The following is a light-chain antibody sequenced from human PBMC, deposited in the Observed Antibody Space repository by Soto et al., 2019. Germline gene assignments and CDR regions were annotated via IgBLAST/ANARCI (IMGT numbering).Light chain of an antibody. CDR2: GAS. CDR3: QQYGSSPHT. Sequence: EIVLTQSPGTLSLSPGERATLSCRASQSVRSSYLAWYQHKPGQAPRLLIYGASSRATGIPDRFSGSGSGTDFTLTISRLEPEDFAVYYCQQYGSSPHTFGQRTKLEIK. CDR1: QSVRSSY. J-gene: IGKJ2*01. V-gene: IGKV3-20*01.